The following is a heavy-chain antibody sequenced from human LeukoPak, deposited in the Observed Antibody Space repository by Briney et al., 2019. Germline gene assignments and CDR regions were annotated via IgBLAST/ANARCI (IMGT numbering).Heavy chain of an antibody. V-gene: IGHV4-59*01. J-gene: IGHJ5*02. CDR2: IYYSGST. CDR3: ARESAYSSGWYH. CDR1: GGSISSYY. Sequence: SETLSLTCTVSGGSISSYYWSWIRQPPGKGLEWIGYIYYSGSTNYNPSLKSRVTTSVDTSKNQFSLKLSSVTAADTAVYYCARESAYSSGWYHWGQGTLVTVSS. D-gene: IGHD6-19*01.